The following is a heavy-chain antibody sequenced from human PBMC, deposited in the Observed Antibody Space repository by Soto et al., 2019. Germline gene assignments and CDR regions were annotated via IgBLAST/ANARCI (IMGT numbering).Heavy chain of an antibody. CDR3: AKELVLGISSSDAFDI. CDR2: ISWNSGSI. J-gene: IGHJ3*02. Sequence: GGSLRLSCAASGFTFDDYAMHWVRQAPGKGLEWVSGISWNSGSIGYADSVKGRFTISRDNAKNSLYLQMNSLRAEDTALYYCAKELVLGISSSDAFDIWGQGTMVTVSS. V-gene: IGHV3-9*01. CDR1: GFTFDDYA. D-gene: IGHD6-6*01.